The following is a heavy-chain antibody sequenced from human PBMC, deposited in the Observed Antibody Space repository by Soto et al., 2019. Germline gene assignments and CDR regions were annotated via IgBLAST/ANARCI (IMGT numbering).Heavy chain of an antibody. CDR3: AGGGSSGSYRYYAMDV. V-gene: IGHV1-69*12. Sequence: QVQLVQSGAEVKKPGSSVKVSCKASGGTFSSYTITWVRQAPGQGLEWMGGIIPIFDPANYSQKSLGRVTLTADESTSTAYMELSSLRSEETAVYYCAGGGSSGSYRYYAMDVWGQGTTVTVSS. J-gene: IGHJ6*02. CDR1: GGTFSSYT. CDR2: IIPIFDPA. D-gene: IGHD3-10*01.